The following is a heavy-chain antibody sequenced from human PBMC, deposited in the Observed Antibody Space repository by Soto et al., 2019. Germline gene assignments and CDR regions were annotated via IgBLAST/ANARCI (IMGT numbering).Heavy chain of an antibody. CDR1: GGSISTVDYW. CDR3: ARGPSGDKVDS. D-gene: IGHD7-27*01. Sequence: QVQLQESGPGLVKPSQTLSLTCTVSGGSISTVDYWWSWIRQSPDMGLEWIGHIYAGGRTYNNPSRQSRVTNSGETAKSQCPLTCSSVRAADTAVYYCARGPSGDKVDSWGQGTLVTVSS. CDR2: IYAGGRT. V-gene: IGHV4-30-4*01. J-gene: IGHJ4*02.